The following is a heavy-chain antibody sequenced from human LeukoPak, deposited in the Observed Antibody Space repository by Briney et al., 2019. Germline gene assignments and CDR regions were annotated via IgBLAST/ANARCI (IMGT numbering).Heavy chain of an antibody. CDR2: IIPILGIA. D-gene: IGHD2-15*01. V-gene: IGHV1-69*04. Sequence: SVKVSCKASGGTFSSYAISWVRQAPGQGLEWMGRIIPILGIANYAQKFQGRVTITADKSTSTAYMELSSLRSENTAVYYCARVYCSGGSCYLTQRGYFDYWGQGTLVTVSS. CDR1: GGTFSSYA. CDR3: ARVYCSGGSCYLTQRGYFDY. J-gene: IGHJ4*02.